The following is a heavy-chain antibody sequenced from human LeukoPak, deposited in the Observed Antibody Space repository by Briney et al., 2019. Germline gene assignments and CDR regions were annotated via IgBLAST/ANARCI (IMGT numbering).Heavy chain of an antibody. CDR3: ARGYYYDSSGYYRDLDY. V-gene: IGHV1-8*02. D-gene: IGHD3-22*01. CDR2: MNPNSGIT. J-gene: IGHJ4*02. Sequence: ASVKVSCKASGYSFTNYDINWVRQATGQGLEWTGWMNPNSGITAYAQKFQGRVTMTRNTSISTAYMELSSLRSGDTAVYYCARGYYYDSSGYYRDLDYWGQGTLVTVSS. CDR1: GYSFTNYD.